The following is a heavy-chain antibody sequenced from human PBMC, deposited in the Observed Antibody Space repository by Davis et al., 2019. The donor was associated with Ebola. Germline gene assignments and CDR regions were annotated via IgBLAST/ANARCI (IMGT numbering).Heavy chain of an antibody. V-gene: IGHV3-74*01. J-gene: IGHJ5*01. Sequence: GESLKISCLASGFTFSSFWMHWVRQVPGKGLEWVSRLDSDGIRSNYADSVKGRFTISRDNAKNTLYLQMNSLRVDDTAVYYCARDDAVGALDSWGQGTLVTVS. CDR2: LDSDGIRS. CDR1: GFTFSSFW. D-gene: IGHD1-26*01. CDR3: ARDDAVGALDS.